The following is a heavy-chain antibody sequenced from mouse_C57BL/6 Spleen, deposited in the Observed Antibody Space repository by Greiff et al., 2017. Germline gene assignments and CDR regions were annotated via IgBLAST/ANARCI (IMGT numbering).Heavy chain of an antibody. V-gene: IGHV1-26*01. J-gene: IGHJ2*01. CDR2: INPNNGGT. Sequence: EVQLQQSGPELVKPGASVKISCKASGYTFTDYYMNWVKQSHGKSLEWIGDINPNNGGTSYNQKFKGKATLTVDKSSSTAYMELRSLTSEDSAVYYCASGYYYGSSYWGQGTTLTVSS. CDR3: ASGYYYGSSY. D-gene: IGHD1-1*01. CDR1: GYTFTDYY.